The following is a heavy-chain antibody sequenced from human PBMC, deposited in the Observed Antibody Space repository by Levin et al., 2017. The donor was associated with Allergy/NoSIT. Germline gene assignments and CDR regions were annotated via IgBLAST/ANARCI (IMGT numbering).Heavy chain of an antibody. J-gene: IGHJ5*02. Sequence: GESLKISCAASGFTFSSYAMHWVRQAPGKGLEWVAVISYDGSNKYYADSVKGRFTISRDNSKNTLYLQMNSLRPEDTAVYYCARKSGLRYFDWLMKDNWFDPWGQGTLVTVSS. CDR3: ARKSGLRYFDWLMKDNWFDP. D-gene: IGHD3-9*01. V-gene: IGHV3-30-3*01. CDR1: GFTFSSYA. CDR2: ISYDGSNK.